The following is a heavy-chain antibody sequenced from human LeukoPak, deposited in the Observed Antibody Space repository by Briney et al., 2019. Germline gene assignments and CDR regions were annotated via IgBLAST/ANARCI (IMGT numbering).Heavy chain of an antibody. Sequence: ASVKVSCKASGGTFSSYAISWVRQATGQGLEWMGWMNPNSGNTGYAQKFQGRVTMTRNTSISTAYMELSSLRSEDTAVYYCARGYYYDSSGYCLNFDYWGQGTLVTVSS. CDR1: GGTFSSYA. D-gene: IGHD3-22*01. CDR2: MNPNSGNT. V-gene: IGHV1-8*02. CDR3: ARGYYYDSSGYCLNFDY. J-gene: IGHJ4*02.